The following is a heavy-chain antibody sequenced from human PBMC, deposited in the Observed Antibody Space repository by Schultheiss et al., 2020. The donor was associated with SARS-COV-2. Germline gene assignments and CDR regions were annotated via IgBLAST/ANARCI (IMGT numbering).Heavy chain of an antibody. CDR1: GYSFTDYY. V-gene: IGHV1-2*04. Sequence: ASVKVSCKATGYSFTDYYIHWVRQAPGQGPEWMGWINPNSGGTNYAQKFQGWVTLTRDTSISTAYMELNSLRAEDTAVYYCARVVAQGLVYYYYYMDVWGKGTTVTVSS. CDR2: INPNSGGT. J-gene: IGHJ6*03. D-gene: IGHD6-19*01. CDR3: ARVVAQGLVYYYYYMDV.